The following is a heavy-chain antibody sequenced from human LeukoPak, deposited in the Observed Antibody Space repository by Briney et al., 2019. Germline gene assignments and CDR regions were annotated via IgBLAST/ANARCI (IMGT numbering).Heavy chain of an antibody. CDR1: GFTFSSYA. Sequence: PGGSLRLSCAASGFTFSSYAMNWVRQPPGKGLEWVSAISNGGSTTYYADSVRGRFTISRDNSKNTLYLQMNSLRAEDTAVYYCANHDSSGYYYFDYWGQGTLVTVSS. D-gene: IGHD3-22*01. CDR3: ANHDSSGYYYFDY. V-gene: IGHV3-23*01. J-gene: IGHJ4*02. CDR2: ISNGGSTT.